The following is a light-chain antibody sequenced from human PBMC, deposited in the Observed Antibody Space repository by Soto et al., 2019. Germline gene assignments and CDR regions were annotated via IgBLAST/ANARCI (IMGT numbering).Light chain of an antibody. CDR2: GAS. CDR1: QSVSSN. CDR3: QQYNSYSWT. Sequence: EIVMTQSPATLSVSPGERATLSCRASQSVSSNLAWYQQKPGQVPRLLIYGASTRAAGVPARFSGSGSGTDFTLTISSLQPDDFATYYCQQYNSYSWTFGQGTKVDIK. J-gene: IGKJ1*01. V-gene: IGKV3-15*01.